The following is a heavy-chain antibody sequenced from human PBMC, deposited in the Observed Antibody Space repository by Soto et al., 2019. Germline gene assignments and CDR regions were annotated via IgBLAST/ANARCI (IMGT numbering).Heavy chain of an antibody. CDR3: AHSANSSSWYGPNWFDP. CDR1: GFALSQTGVG. D-gene: IGHD6-13*01. J-gene: IGHJ5*02. CDR2: IYCDDDK. V-gene: IGHV2-5*02. Sequence: GPTLVNHKQRLTLNCRFSGFALSQTGVGVGWIRQPPGMALEWLALIYCDDDKRYSTSLKSRLTITKNTSNNQVVLTMTNMDPVDTATYYCAHSANSSSWYGPNWFDPWGQGTLVTVSS.